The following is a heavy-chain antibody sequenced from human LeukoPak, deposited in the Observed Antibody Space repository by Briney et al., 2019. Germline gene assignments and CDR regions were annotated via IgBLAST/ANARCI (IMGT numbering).Heavy chain of an antibody. CDR1: GGSISSGSYY. CDR3: ARDASGRKDY. V-gene: IGHV4-61*02. Sequence: SETLSLTCTVSGGSISSGSYYWSWIRRPAGKGLEWIGRIYTSGSTNYNPSLKSRVTISVDTSKNQFSLKLSSVTAADTAVYYCARDASGRKDYWGQGTLVTVSS. D-gene: IGHD1-26*01. CDR2: IYTSGST. J-gene: IGHJ4*02.